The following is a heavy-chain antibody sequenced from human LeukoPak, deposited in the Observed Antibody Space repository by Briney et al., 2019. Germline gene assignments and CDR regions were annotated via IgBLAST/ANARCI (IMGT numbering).Heavy chain of an antibody. CDR3: ARGVRRGGWELNAFDI. CDR2: ISWNSGSI. CDR1: GFTFDDYA. J-gene: IGHJ3*02. V-gene: IGHV3-9*01. Sequence: GRSLRLSCAASGFTFDDYAMHWVRQAPGKGLEWVSGISWNSGSIGYADSVKGRFTISRDNAKNSLYLQMNSLRAEDTALYYCARGVRRGGWELNAFDIWGQGTMVTVSS. D-gene: IGHD1-26*01.